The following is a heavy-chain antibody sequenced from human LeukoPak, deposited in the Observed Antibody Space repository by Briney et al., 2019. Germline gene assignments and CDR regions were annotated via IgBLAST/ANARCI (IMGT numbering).Heavy chain of an antibody. D-gene: IGHD5-24*01. Sequence: PSGTLSLTCTVSGDSISGNYWTWIRQPPGKGLEWNGYIYYSGSTNNNASLKSRVTISVDTSKNQFSLKLSSVTAADTAVYYCARLGDGDNLRYFDYWGQGTLVTVSS. J-gene: IGHJ4*02. CDR3: ARLGDGDNLRYFDY. CDR1: GDSISGNY. CDR2: IYYSGST. V-gene: IGHV4-59*08.